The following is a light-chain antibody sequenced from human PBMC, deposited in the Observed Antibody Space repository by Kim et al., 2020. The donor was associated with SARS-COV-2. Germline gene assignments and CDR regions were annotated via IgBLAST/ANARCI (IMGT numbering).Light chain of an antibody. Sequence: SASTGDRVTITCRASQGISSYLAWYQQKPGKAPKLLIYAASTLQSGVPSRFSGSGSGTDFTLTISCLQSEDFATYYCQQYYSYPGTFGQGTKLEIK. J-gene: IGKJ1*01. CDR1: QGISSY. CDR3: QQYYSYPGT. CDR2: AAS. V-gene: IGKV1-8*01.